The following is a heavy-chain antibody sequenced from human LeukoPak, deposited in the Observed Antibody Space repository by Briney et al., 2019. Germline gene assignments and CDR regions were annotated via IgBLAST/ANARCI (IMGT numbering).Heavy chain of an antibody. CDR1: GGSISSYY. V-gene: IGHV4-59*12. CDR2: IYYSGST. Sequence: SETLSLTCTVSGGSISSYYWSWIRQPPGKGLEWIGYIYYSGSTNYNPSLKSRVTISVDTSKNQFSLKLSSVTAADTAVYYCASGGKLYCSSTSCYKNYGMDVWGQGTTVTVSS. CDR3: ASGGKLYCSSTSCYKNYGMDV. D-gene: IGHD2-2*02. J-gene: IGHJ6*02.